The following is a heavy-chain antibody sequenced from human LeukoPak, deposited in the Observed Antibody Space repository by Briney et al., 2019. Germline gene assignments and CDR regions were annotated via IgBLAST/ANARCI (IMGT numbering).Heavy chain of an antibody. J-gene: IGHJ4*02. V-gene: IGHV4-39*01. CDR1: GGSISSSSYY. D-gene: IGHD3-22*01. Sequence: SETLSLTCTVSGGSISSSSYYWGWIRQPPGKGLEWIGSIYYSGSTYYNPSLKSRVTISVDTSKNQFSLKLSSVTAADTAVYYCARQRGYYDSSGYYYSRWGQGTLVTVSS. CDR3: ARQRGYYDSSGYYYSR. CDR2: IYYSGST.